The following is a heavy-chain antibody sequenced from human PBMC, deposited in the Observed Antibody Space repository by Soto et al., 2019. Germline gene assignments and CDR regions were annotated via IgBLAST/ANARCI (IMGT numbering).Heavy chain of an antibody. CDR1: GFTFSSYG. CDR3: ARVSRRGYYYYYGMDV. J-gene: IGHJ6*02. CDR2: IWYDGSNK. V-gene: IGHV3-33*01. Sequence: GGSLRLSCAASGFTFSSYGMHWVRQAPGKGLEWVAVIWYDGSNKYYADSVKGRFTISRDNSKNKLYLQMNSLRAEDTAVYYCARVSRRGYYYYYGMDVWGQGTTVTVSS. D-gene: IGHD3-10*01.